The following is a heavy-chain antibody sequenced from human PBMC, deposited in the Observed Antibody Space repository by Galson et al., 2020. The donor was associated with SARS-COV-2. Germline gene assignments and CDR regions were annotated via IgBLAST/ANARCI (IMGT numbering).Heavy chain of an antibody. V-gene: IGHV4-39*01. J-gene: IGHJ4*02. CDR2: TYASGST. Sequence: SQTLSLTCTASGGTISSSIYFWGRIRQPPGKALQWIGTTYASGSTYYDPSLKSRLTISVDTSKNQFSLKLSSVTAADTAVYYCARHGRGELLFPFDYWGQGILGTVSS. D-gene: IGHD1-26*01. CDR3: ARHGRGELLFPFDY. CDR1: GGTISSSIYF.